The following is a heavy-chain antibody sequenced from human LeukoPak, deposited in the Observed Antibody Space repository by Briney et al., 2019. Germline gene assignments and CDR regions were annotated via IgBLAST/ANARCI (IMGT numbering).Heavy chain of an antibody. CDR1: GFTFSSYS. Sequence: GGSLRLSCAASGFTFSSYSMNWARQAPGKGLEWVSSISSSSSYIYYADSVRGRFTISRDNAKNSLYLQMNSLRAEDTAVYYCARDLSRRITIPMDAFDIWGQGTMVTVSS. V-gene: IGHV3-21*01. CDR3: ARDLSRRITIPMDAFDI. J-gene: IGHJ3*02. CDR2: ISSSSSYI. D-gene: IGHD3-9*01.